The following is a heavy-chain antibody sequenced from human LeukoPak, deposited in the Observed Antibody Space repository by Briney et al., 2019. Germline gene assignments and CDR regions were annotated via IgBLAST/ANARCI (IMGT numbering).Heavy chain of an antibody. CDR2: ISSSSSHI. CDR3: ARARGRGDV. CDR1: GFTFSSYS. V-gene: IGHV3-21*01. J-gene: IGHJ6*04. D-gene: IGHD6-25*01. Sequence: PGGSLRLSCAASGFTFSSYSMNWVRQAPGKGLEWVSSISSSSSHIYYADSVKGRFTISRDNAKNSLYLELNSLRAEDTAVYYCARARGRGDVWGKGTTVTVSS.